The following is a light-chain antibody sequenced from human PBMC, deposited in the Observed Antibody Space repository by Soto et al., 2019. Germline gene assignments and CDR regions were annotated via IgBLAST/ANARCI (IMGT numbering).Light chain of an antibody. Sequence: EIVMTQSPATLSVSPGETASLSCRASQSVSSYLAWYQQKPGQAPRLLIYDASNRATGIPARFSGSGSGTDLTLTISSLEPEDFAVYDCQQRSNWPPITFGQVTRLEIK. CDR1: QSVSSY. CDR2: DAS. V-gene: IGKV3-11*01. CDR3: QQRSNWPPIT. J-gene: IGKJ5*01.